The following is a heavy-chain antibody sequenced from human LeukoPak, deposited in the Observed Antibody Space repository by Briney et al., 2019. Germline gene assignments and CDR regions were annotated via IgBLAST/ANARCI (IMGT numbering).Heavy chain of an antibody. CDR3: ARDRWLQFDRYFYGMDV. D-gene: IGHD5-24*01. CDR2: ISSGGSTI. Sequence: PGGSLRLSCAASGFTLSSYEMNWVRQAPGKGLEWVSDISSGGSTIYYADSVKGRFTISRDNAKNSLYLQMYSLTAEDTAVYFCARDRWLQFDRYFYGMDVWGQGTTVTVSS. CDR1: GFTLSSYE. J-gene: IGHJ6*02. V-gene: IGHV3-48*03.